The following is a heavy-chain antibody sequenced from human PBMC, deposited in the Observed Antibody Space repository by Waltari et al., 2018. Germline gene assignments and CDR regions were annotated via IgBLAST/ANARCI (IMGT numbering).Heavy chain of an antibody. CDR2: IYSGGST. V-gene: IGHV3-23*03. Sequence: EVQLLESGGGLVQPGGSLRLSCAASGFTFSSYAMSWVRQAPGKGLEWVSVIYSGGSTYYADSVKGRFTISRDNSKNTLYLQTNSLRAEDTAVYYCAKESSSWARGFDYWGQGTLVTVSS. J-gene: IGHJ4*02. CDR1: GFTFSSYA. D-gene: IGHD6-13*01. CDR3: AKESSSWARGFDY.